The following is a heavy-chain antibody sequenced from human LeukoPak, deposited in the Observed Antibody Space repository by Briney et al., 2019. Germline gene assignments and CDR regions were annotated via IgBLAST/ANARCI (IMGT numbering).Heavy chain of an antibody. Sequence: PGGSLRLSCAASGFTFSDYYVSWIRQAPGKGLEWVSYISSSGSTIYYADSVKGRFTISRDNAKNSLYLQMNSLRAEDTAVYYCARDQVVAGYYYYYGMDVWGQGTTVTVSS. CDR1: GFTFSDYY. J-gene: IGHJ6*02. V-gene: IGHV3-11*01. D-gene: IGHD6-19*01. CDR2: ISSSGSTI. CDR3: ARDQVVAGYYYYYGMDV.